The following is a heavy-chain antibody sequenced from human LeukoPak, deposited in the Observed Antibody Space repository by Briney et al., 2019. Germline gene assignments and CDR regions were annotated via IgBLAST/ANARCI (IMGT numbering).Heavy chain of an antibody. CDR1: GGSFSGYY. J-gene: IGHJ6*02. V-gene: IGHV4-34*01. Sequence: SETLSLTCAVYGGSFSGYYWSWIRQPPGKGLEWIGQINHSGSTNYNPSLKSRVTISVDTSKNKFSLKLSSVTAADTAVYYCARDRRKDYYYGMDVWGQGTTVTVA. CDR3: ARDRRKDYYYGMDV. CDR2: INHSGST. D-gene: IGHD3-16*02.